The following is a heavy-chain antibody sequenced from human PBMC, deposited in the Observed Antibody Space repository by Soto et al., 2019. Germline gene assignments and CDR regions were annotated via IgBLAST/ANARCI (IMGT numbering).Heavy chain of an antibody. V-gene: IGHV4-34*12. J-gene: IGHJ3*02. Sequence: KASETLSLTCAIYGASLGGFHWTWLRQAPGKGLEWIGELIHGGSTNYNPSLKSRVSFSLDTSKNQFSLHLMSVTAADTAVYYCARSPLGYDYVRQTWREVGDSFDIWGRGTMVTVSS. CDR1: GASLGGFH. D-gene: IGHD3-16*01. CDR3: ARSPLGYDYVRQTWREVGDSFDI. CDR2: LIHGGST.